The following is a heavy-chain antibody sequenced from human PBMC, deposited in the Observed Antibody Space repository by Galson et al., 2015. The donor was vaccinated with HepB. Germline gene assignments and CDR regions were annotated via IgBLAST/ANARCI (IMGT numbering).Heavy chain of an antibody. J-gene: IGHJ4*02. Sequence: SVKVSCKASGYTFTSYYMHWVRQAPGQGLEWMGIINLSGGSTNYAQKFQGRVTMTRDTSTSTVYMELSSLRSDDTAVYYCARGLLGNYYTVDYWGQGTLVTVSS. V-gene: IGHV1-46*01. D-gene: IGHD3-10*01. CDR3: ARGLLGNYYTVDY. CDR2: INLSGGST. CDR1: GYTFTSYY.